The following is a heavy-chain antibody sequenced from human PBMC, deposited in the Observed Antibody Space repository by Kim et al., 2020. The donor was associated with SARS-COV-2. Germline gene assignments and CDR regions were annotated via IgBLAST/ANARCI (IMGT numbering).Heavy chain of an antibody. CDR3: ATAFSVRGVIPFTYYYYYGMDV. D-gene: IGHD3-10*01. J-gene: IGHJ6*02. V-gene: IGHV1-24*01. Sequence: ASVKVSCKVSGYTLTELYMHWVRQAPGKGLEWMGGFDPEDGETIYSQKCQGRVTMTEDTSTDTAYMELRSLRSEDTAVYYCATAFSVRGVIPFTYYYYYGMDVWGQGPTVPFSS. CDR2: FDPEDGET. CDR1: GYTLTELY.